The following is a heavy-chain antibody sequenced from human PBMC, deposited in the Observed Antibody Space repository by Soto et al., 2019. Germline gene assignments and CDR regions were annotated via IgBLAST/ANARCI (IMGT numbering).Heavy chain of an antibody. Sequence: GGSLRLSCAASGFTFYTYGMHWVRQAPGRGLEWVAVIWYEGSIKYYADSVKGRFTISRDNSKNTLYLQMNSLRAEDTAVYYCARIDCTGGRRTSYAYYDMDVWGQGTTVTVSS. J-gene: IGHJ6*02. CDR3: ARIDCTGGRRTSYAYYDMDV. D-gene: IGHD2-8*02. CDR2: IWYEGSIK. CDR1: GFTFYTYG. V-gene: IGHV3-33*01.